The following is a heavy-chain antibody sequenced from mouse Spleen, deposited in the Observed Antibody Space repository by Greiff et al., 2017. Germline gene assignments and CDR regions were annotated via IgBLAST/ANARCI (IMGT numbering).Heavy chain of an antibody. J-gene: IGHJ2*01. D-gene: IGHD2-4*01. CDR2: IDPSDSYT. Sequence: VQLQQSGAELVRPGTSVKLSCKASGYTFTSYWMHWVKQRPGQGLEWIGVIDPSDSYTNYNQKFKGKATLTVDTSSSTAYMQLSSLTSEDSAVYYCAIQGDYDPFDYWGQGTTLTVSS. CDR3: AIQGDYDPFDY. CDR1: GYTFTSYW. V-gene: IGHV1-59*01.